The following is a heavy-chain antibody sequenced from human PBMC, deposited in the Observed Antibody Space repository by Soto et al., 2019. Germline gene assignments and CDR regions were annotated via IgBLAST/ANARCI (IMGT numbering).Heavy chain of an antibody. J-gene: IGHJ3*02. CDR3: ARSVPGDAFDI. V-gene: IGHV3-21*01. CDR2: LSSSSSYI. D-gene: IGHD6-6*01. Sequence: PGGSLRLSCAASGFTFSSYSMNWVRQAPGKGLEWVSSLSSSSSYIYYADSVKGRFTISRDNAKNSLYLQMNSLRAEDTAVYYCARSVPGDAFDIWGQGTMVTVSS. CDR1: GFTFSSYS.